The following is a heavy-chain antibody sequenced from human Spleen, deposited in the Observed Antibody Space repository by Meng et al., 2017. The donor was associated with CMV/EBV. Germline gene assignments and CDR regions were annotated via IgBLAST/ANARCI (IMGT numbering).Heavy chain of an antibody. V-gene: IGHV3-23*01. CDR2: ITSSGSPT. D-gene: IGHD5/OR15-5a*01. J-gene: IGHJ4*02. CDR3: AKVAERGSHGVYPFDS. CDR1: GFIFSNYA. Sequence: GESLKISCAASGFIFSNYAMSWVRHVPGEGLEWVSAITSSGSPTWYIDPVRGRFTISRDNSKNTLFLQMNSLGAEDTAVYYCAKVAERGSHGVYPFDSWGQGTLVTVSS.